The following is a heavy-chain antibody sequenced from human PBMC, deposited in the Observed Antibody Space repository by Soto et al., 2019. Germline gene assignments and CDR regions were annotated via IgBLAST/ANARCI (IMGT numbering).Heavy chain of an antibody. CDR2: IIPIFGTA. J-gene: IGHJ6*04. D-gene: IGHD6-13*01. Sequence: ASVKVSCKASGATFSSYAISWVRQAPGQGLEWMGGIIPIFGTANYAQKFQGRVTITADESTSTAYMELRSLRSEDTAVYYCARDGSYRYSSSWTRVDYYYGMDVWGKGTTVTVSS. CDR3: ARDGSYRYSSSWTRVDYYYGMDV. V-gene: IGHV1-69*13. CDR1: GATFSSYA.